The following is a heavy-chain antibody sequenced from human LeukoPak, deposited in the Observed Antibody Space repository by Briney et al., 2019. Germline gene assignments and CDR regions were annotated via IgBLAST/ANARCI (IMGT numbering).Heavy chain of an antibody. CDR3: ARDLVVPAATAALYYYYGMDF. V-gene: IGHV3-53*01. D-gene: IGHD2-2*01. CDR2: IYSGGST. CDR1: GFTVSSNY. J-gene: IGHJ6*04. Sequence: GGSLRLSCAASGFTVSSNYMSWVRQAPGKGLEWVSVIYSGGSTYYSDSVKGRFTISRDNSKNTLYLQINSLRTEDTAVYYCARDLVVPAATAALYYYYGMDFWGKGTPVTVSS.